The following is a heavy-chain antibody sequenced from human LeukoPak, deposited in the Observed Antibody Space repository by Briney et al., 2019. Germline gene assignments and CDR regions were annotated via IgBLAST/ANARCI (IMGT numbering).Heavy chain of an antibody. J-gene: IGHJ3*02. V-gene: IGHV4-4*07. Sequence: SETLSLTCTASGGSINSYYWSWIRQPAGKGLEWIGRIYTSGSTNYNPSLKSRVTMSVDTSKNQFSLRLSSVTAADTAVYYCARDYDFTGHDAFDIWGQGTMVTVSS. CDR3: ARDYDFTGHDAFDI. CDR1: GGSINSYY. D-gene: IGHD3-3*01. CDR2: IYTSGST.